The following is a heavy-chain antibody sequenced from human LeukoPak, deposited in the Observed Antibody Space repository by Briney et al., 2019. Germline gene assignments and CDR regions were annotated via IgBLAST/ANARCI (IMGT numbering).Heavy chain of an antibody. J-gene: IGHJ3*02. D-gene: IGHD3-3*01. CDR2: MNPNSGNT. CDR1: GYTFTGYY. CDR3: ARGRGRRITIFGVVAIDAFDI. Sequence: ASVKVSCKASGYTFTGYYMHWVRQATGQGLEWMGWMNPNSGNTGYAQKFQGRVTITRNTSISTAYMELSSLRSEDTAVYYCARGRGRRITIFGVVAIDAFDIWGQGTMVTVSS. V-gene: IGHV1-8*03.